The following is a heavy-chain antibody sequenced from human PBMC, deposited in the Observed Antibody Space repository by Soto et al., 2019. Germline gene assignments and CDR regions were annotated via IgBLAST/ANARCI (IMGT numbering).Heavy chain of an antibody. CDR2: INSDGSST. J-gene: IGHJ5*02. D-gene: IGHD2-8*02. Sequence: EVQLVESGGGLVQPGGSLRLSCAASGFTFSSYWMHWVRQTPGKGLVWVSRINSDGSSTNYADSVKGRFTISRDNAKNTLYLQMNSLRAEDTAVYYCSRGGGGLVDTWFDPWGQGTLVTVSS. CDR1: GFTFSSYW. CDR3: SRGGGGLVDTWFDP. V-gene: IGHV3-74*01.